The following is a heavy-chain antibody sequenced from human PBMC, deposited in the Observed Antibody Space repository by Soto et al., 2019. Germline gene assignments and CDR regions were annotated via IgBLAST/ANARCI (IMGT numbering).Heavy chain of an antibody. J-gene: IGHJ6*03. CDR3: TRADREIYYGDYESYYYYYYMDV. CDR1: GFTFGDYA. CDR2: IRSKAYGGTT. D-gene: IGHD4-17*01. Sequence: EVQLVESGGGLVQPGRSLRLSCTASGFTFGDYAMSWFRQAPGKGLEWVGFIRSKAYGGTTEYAASVKGRFTISRDDSKSIAYLQMNSLKTEDTAVYYCTRADREIYYGDYESYYYYYYMDVWGKGTTVTVSS. V-gene: IGHV3-49*03.